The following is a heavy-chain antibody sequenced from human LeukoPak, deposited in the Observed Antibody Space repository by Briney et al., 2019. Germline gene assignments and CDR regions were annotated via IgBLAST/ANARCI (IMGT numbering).Heavy chain of an antibody. CDR1: GFTFSSYE. CDR3: AKLTGWDAFDI. Sequence: GGSLRLSCAASGFTFSSYEMNWVRQAPGKGLEWVSYISSSGSTIYYADSVKGRFTISRDNAKSSLYLQMNSLRAEDTAVYYCAKLTGWDAFDIWGQGTMVTVSS. J-gene: IGHJ3*02. V-gene: IGHV3-48*03. D-gene: IGHD3-16*01. CDR2: ISSSGSTI.